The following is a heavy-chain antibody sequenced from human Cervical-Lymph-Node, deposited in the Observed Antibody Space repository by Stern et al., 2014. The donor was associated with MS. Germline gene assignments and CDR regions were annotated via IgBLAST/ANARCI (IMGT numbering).Heavy chain of an antibody. V-gene: IGHV4-30-4*01. CDR3: ARDRTYYSFDY. J-gene: IGHJ4*02. Sequence: QVQLQESGPGLVKPSQTLSLTCTVSGGSITSDDSYWTWIRQPPGKGLEWIGYIYYNGKTYYNPSLKSRLIISGDTSKNQFSLKLISVTAADTAVYYCARDRTYYSFDYWGQGTLVTVSS. CDR2: IYYNGKT. D-gene: IGHD3-22*01. CDR1: GGSITSDDSY.